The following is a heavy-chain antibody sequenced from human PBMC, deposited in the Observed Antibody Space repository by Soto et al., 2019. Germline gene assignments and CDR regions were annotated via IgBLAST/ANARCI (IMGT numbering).Heavy chain of an antibody. CDR3: VRDGRFVSHFDS. CDR1: GFTLSSYW. CDR2: TKGDGSEM. V-gene: IGHV3-7*01. J-gene: IGHJ4*02. D-gene: IGHD3-10*01. Sequence: PGGSLRLSCAASGFTLSSYWMSWIRQVPGKGLEWVANTKGDGSEMYLIDSVAGRFTISRDNARNTVSLQMNNLRVEDTALYYCVRDGRFVSHFDSWGQGTLVTVSS.